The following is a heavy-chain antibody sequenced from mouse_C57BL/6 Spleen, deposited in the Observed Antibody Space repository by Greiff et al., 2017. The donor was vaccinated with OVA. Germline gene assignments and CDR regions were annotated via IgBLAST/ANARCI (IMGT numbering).Heavy chain of an antibody. CDR3: ASSYDYDAPFAY. CDR1: GYTFTSYW. Sequence: QVQLQQPGAELVMPGASVKLSCKASGYTFTSYWMHWVKQRPGQGLEWIGEIDPSDSYTNYNQKFKGKSTLTVDKSSSTAYMQLSSLTSEDSAVYDCASSYDYDAPFAYWGQGTLVTVSA. CDR2: IDPSDSYT. V-gene: IGHV1-69*01. J-gene: IGHJ3*01. D-gene: IGHD2-4*01.